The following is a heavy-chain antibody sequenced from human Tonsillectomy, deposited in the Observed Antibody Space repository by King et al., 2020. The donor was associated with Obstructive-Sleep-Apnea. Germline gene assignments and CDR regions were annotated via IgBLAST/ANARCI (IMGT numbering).Heavy chain of an antibody. J-gene: IGHJ5*02. D-gene: IGHD3-9*01. CDR1: GFTFSSYA. V-gene: IGHV3-30*04. CDR2: ISYDGSNK. Sequence: VQLVESGGGVVQPGRSLRLSCAASGFTFSSYAMHWVRQAPGKGLEWVAVISYDGSNKYSADSVKGRFTISRDNSKNTLYLQMNSLRAEDTAVYYCARDRDYDILPARGGGFVPWGQGTLVTVSS. CDR3: ARDRDYDILPARGGGFVP.